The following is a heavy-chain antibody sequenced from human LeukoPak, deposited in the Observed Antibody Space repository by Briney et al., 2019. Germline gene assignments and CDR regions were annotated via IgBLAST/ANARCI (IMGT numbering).Heavy chain of an antibody. V-gene: IGHV3-74*01. J-gene: IGHJ3*02. CDR1: GFSFSDYW. CDR2: INSDGGST. Sequence: PGGSLRLSCAASGFSFSDYWMHWVRQAPGKGLVWVSRINSDGGSTTYVDSVRGRFTISRDNAKNTLYLQMNSVRVGDTAVYFCARDLNSGSYSSDAFDIWGQGTMVTVSS. D-gene: IGHD1-26*01. CDR3: ARDLNSGSYSSDAFDI.